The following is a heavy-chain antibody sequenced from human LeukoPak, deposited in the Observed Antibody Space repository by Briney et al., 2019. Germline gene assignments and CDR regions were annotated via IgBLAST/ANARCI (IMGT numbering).Heavy chain of an antibody. CDR2: ISVSGGRT. CDR1: GFTFSTYA. D-gene: IGHD4-23*01. Sequence: GGSLRLSCAASGFTFSTYAMSWVRQAPGKGLEWVSGISVSGGRTDYADSVKGRFTISRDNSKNTLYLQMNSLRAEDTALYYCAKDYGGNSRFDYWGQGTLVTVSS. J-gene: IGHJ4*02. V-gene: IGHV3-23*01. CDR3: AKDYGGNSRFDY.